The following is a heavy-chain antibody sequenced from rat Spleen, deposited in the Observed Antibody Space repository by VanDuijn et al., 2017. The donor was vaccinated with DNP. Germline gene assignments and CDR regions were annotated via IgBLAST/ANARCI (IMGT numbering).Heavy chain of an antibody. J-gene: IGHJ2*01. V-gene: IGHV5-58*01. Sequence: EVQLVETGGGLVQPGRSLKLSCVASGFTFSTYWMFWIRQAPGKGLEWVTSINADGGSTYYPDSVKGRFTISRDNAENTVYLQMNSLRSEDTATYFCASWSPIAPLSTSNYWGQGVMVTVSS. CDR1: GFTFSTYW. CDR3: ASWSPIAPLSTSNY. CDR2: INADGGST. D-gene: IGHD1-2*01.